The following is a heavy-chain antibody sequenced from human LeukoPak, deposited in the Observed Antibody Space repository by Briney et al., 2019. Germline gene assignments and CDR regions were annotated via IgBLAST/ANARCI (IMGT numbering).Heavy chain of an antibody. V-gene: IGHV5-51*01. CDR1: GYSFTSYW. J-gene: IGHJ4*02. CDR3: ARASGRITMVRGPLGGFDY. CDR2: IYPGDSDT. Sequence: GESLKISCQGSGYSFTSYWIGWVRQMPGKGLEWMGIIYPGDSDTRYSPSFQGQVTISADKSISTAYLQWSSLKASDTAMYYCARASGRITMVRGPLGGFDYWGQGTLVTVSS. D-gene: IGHD3-10*01.